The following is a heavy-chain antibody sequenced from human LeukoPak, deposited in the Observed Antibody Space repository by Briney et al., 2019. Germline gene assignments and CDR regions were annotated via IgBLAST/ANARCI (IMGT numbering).Heavy chain of an antibody. J-gene: IGHJ3*01. Sequence: GESLKISCEGSGYSFTTYWVGWVRQTPGKAPEWMGIIYPGDSDTRYSPSFEGQVTISADQSLTTTFLQWSSLRASDTAMYYCARHVSSSRVAYDVWGQGTMVTVSS. D-gene: IGHD2-2*01. CDR1: GYSFTTYW. V-gene: IGHV5-51*01. CDR2: IYPGDSDT. CDR3: ARHVSSSRVAYDV.